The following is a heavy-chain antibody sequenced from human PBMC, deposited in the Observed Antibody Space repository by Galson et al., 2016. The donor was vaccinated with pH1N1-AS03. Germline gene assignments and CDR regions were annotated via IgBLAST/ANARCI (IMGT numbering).Heavy chain of an antibody. D-gene: IGHD6-19*01. V-gene: IGHV3-9*01. CDR3: AKDLLSGGWFTAADS. CDR1: GFIFEHYA. J-gene: IGHJ4*02. Sequence: SLRLSCAASGFIFEHYAMHWVRQAPGKGLEWVSGISWHSTIIDYADSVKGRFTISRDNAQNSLYLEMSSLRPEDTAVYFCAKDLLSGGWFTAADSWGQGTLVTISS. CDR2: ISWHSTII.